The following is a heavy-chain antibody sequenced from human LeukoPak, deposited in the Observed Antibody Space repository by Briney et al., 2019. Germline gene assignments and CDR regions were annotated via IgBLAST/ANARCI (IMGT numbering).Heavy chain of an antibody. CDR2: IYAYNGNT. Sequence: ASVKVSCKASGYTFTSYAISWVRQAPGQGLEWMGWIYAYNGNTNYAQNLQGRVTMTTDTSTSTAYMELRSLRSEDTAMYYCARGDVDTAMVAYNWFDPWGQRTLVTVSS. D-gene: IGHD5-18*01. J-gene: IGHJ5*02. V-gene: IGHV1-18*01. CDR1: GYTFTSYA. CDR3: ARGDVDTAMVAYNWFDP.